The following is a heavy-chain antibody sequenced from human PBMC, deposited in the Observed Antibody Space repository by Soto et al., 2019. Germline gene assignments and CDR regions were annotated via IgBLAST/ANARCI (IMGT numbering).Heavy chain of an antibody. CDR2: TFPMFGKA. CDR3: ATVDISTWIDGMDV. V-gene: IGHV1-69*06. D-gene: IGHD2-2*01. Sequence: SVKVSCKASGGTFSSYAISWVRQAPGQGLEWMGGTFPMFGKANYAQKFQGRVTISADKSTSTAYMELSSLRSEDTAVYYCATVDISTWIDGMDVWGQGTTVTVSS. J-gene: IGHJ6*02. CDR1: GGTFSSYA.